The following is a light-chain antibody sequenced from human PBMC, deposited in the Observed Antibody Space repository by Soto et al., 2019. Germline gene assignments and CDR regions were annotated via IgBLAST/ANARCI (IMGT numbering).Light chain of an antibody. CDR2: WAS. CDR3: QQYYRSPRT. Sequence: DIVMTQSPDSLTVSLGERASINCRSSRSVLYSSNSKNYLAWYQQKPGQPPKLLIYWASTRESGVPDRFSGSGSGTDFTLSISSLQAEDVAVYYCQQYYRSPRTFGQGTKVEIK. CDR1: RSVLYSSNSKNY. J-gene: IGKJ1*01. V-gene: IGKV4-1*01.